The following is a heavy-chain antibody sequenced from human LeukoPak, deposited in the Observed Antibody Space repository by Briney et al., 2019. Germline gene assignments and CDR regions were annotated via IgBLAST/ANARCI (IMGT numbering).Heavy chain of an antibody. D-gene: IGHD4-11*01. V-gene: IGHV4-30-2*01. J-gene: IGHJ5*02. CDR1: GGSISSGGYY. Sequence: SETLSLTCTVSGGSISSGGYYWRWIRQPPGKGLEWIGYIYHSGSTYYHPSLKSRVTISVDRSKNQFSLKLSSVTAADTAVYYCAREGLWTTVTTGREVDPWGQGTLVTVAS. CDR3: AREGLWTTVTTGREVDP. CDR2: IYHSGST.